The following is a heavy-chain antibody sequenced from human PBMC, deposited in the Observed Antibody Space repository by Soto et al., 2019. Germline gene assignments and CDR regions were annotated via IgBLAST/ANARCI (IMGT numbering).Heavy chain of an antibody. CDR2: IVVGSGNT. CDR3: APFDTFGYDGST. V-gene: IGHV1-58*02. Sequence: ASVKVSCKASGFTFTSSAMQWVRQTRGQRLEWIGWIVVGSGNTNYAQKFQERVTITRDMSTSTAYMELSSLRSEDTAVYYCAPFDTFGYDGSTWGQGTLVTVSS. J-gene: IGHJ5*02. D-gene: IGHD3-22*01. CDR1: GFTFTSSA.